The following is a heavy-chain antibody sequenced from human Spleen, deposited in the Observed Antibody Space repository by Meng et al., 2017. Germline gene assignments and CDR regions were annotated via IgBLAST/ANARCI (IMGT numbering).Heavy chain of an antibody. CDR1: GFTFDDYG. V-gene: IGHV3-9*01. J-gene: IGHJ6*02. CDR2: ISWNSGDI. Sequence: SLKISCAASGFTFDDYGMRWVRQAPGKGLEWVSGISWNSGDIGYADSVKGRFTISRDNTKKSLYLQMNSLRPEDTAFYYCAKDIYSYGGYYNYYYGMDVWGPGPTVTVSS. CDR3: AKDIYSYGGYYNYYYGMDV. D-gene: IGHD5-18*01.